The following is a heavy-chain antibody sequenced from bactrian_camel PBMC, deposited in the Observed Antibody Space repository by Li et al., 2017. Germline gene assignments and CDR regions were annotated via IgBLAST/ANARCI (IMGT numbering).Heavy chain of an antibody. Sequence: HVQLVESGGGSVQAGGSLRLSCAASGFTFDDHDMGWFRQALGDGCELVSTISSERSTYYADSVKGRFTISRDNAKKAVYLEMNSLKPEDTGVYYCAADRGYGLDCDDASGYWGQGTQVTVS. CDR2: TISSERST. J-gene: IGHJ6*01. CDR1: GFTFDDHD. CDR3: AADRGYGLDCDDASGY. V-gene: IGHV3S63*01. D-gene: IGHD3*01.